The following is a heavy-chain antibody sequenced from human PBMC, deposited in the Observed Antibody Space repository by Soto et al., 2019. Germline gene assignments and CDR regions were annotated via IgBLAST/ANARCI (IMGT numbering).Heavy chain of an antibody. J-gene: IGHJ6*02. V-gene: IGHV4-34*01. Sequence: QVQLQQWGAGLLKPSETLSLTCAVYGGSFSGYYWSWIRQPPGKGLEWLGEINHSGSTNYNPSLKRRVTIAVDTSKNQFSLKLSAVTAADTAVYYCAKPLLRPDYSRYYYGMDVWGQGTTVTVSS. CDR2: INHSGST. D-gene: IGHD4-4*01. CDR1: GGSFSGYY. CDR3: AKPLLRPDYSRYYYGMDV.